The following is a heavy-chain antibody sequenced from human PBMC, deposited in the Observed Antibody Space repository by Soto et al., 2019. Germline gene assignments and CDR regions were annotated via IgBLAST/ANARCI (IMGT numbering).Heavy chain of an antibody. Sequence: QVQLVESGGGVVQPGRSLRLSCAASGFTFSSYGMHWFRQAPGKGLEWVAVIAYDGSNKYYADSVKGRFTISRDNSKNTLYLQMNSLRAEDTAVYYCAKSLRNYYGSGSYIDDYYYGMDVWGQGTTVTVSS. CDR2: IAYDGSNK. J-gene: IGHJ6*02. CDR1: GFTFSSYG. CDR3: AKSLRNYYGSGSYIDDYYYGMDV. V-gene: IGHV3-30*18. D-gene: IGHD3-10*01.